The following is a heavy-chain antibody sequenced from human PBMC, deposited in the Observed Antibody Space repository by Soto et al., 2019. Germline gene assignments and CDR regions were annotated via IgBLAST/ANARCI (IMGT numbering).Heavy chain of an antibody. V-gene: IGHV3-23*01. CDR1: GFTFSSYA. CDR3: ASDLLRADLQLNLLSFDFDFLSGPDYYYGMDV. CDR2: ISGSGGST. Sequence: PGGSLRLSCAASGFTFSSYAMSWVRQAPGKGLEWVSAISGSGGSTYYADSVKGRFTISRDNSKNTLYLQMNSLRAEDMVVYYCASDLLRADLQLNLLSFDFDFLSGPDYYYGMDVRSQGTTVIVS. D-gene: IGHD3-3*01. J-gene: IGHJ6*02.